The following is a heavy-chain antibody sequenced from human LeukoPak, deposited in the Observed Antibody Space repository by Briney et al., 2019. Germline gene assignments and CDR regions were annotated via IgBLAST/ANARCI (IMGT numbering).Heavy chain of an antibody. CDR1: GYTFTSYY. V-gene: IGHV1-46*01. CDR2: INPSGGST. Sequence: GASVKVSCKTSGYTFTSYYMHWVRQAPGQGLEWMGIINPSGGSTSYAQKFQGRVTMTRDTSTSTVYMELSSLRSEDTAVYYCARDRLSYNYYMDVWGKGTTVTVSS. CDR3: ARDRLSYNYYMDV. J-gene: IGHJ6*03.